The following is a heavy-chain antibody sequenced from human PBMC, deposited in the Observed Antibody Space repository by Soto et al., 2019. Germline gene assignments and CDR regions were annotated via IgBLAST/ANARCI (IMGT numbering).Heavy chain of an antibody. CDR3: ARDRYEQQLASNIGTNYYYYGMDV. V-gene: IGHV3-21*01. Sequence: GGSLRLSCAASGFTFSSYSMNWVRQAPGKGLEWVSSISSSSSYIYYADSVKGRFTISRDNAKNSLYLQMNSLRAEDTAVYYCARDRYEQQLASNIGTNYYYYGMDVWGQGTTVTVSS. J-gene: IGHJ6*02. CDR2: ISSSSSYI. D-gene: IGHD6-13*01. CDR1: GFTFSSYS.